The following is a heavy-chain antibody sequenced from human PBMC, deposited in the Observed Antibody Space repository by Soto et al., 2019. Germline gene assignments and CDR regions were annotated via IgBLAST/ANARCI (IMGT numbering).Heavy chain of an antibody. D-gene: IGHD1-26*01. V-gene: IGHV1-18*01. J-gene: IGHJ5*02. CDR1: GYTFTSYG. CDR3: ARVVGALGHRFDP. CDR2: ISAYNGNT. Sequence: QVQLVQSGGEVKKPGASVKVSCKASGYTFTSYGISWVRLAPGQGLEWMGRISAYNGNTNYAQKLQGRVTMTTDTAKSTDYMELRSLRTDDAAVYYCARVVGALGHRFDPSGQGTQVTVSS.